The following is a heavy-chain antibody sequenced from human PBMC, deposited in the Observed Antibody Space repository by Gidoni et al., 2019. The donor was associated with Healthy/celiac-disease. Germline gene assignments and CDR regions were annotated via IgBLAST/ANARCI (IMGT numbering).Heavy chain of an antibody. D-gene: IGHD6-19*01. V-gene: IGHV3-23*01. J-gene: IGHJ4*02. CDR3: AKERFDSSGGPLFDY. CDR2: ISGSGGST. Sequence: EVQLLESGGGLVQPGGSLRLSFAASGFTFSSYAMRWVRQAPGKGLEWVSAISGSGGSTYYADSVKGRFTISRDNSKNTLYLQMNSLRAEDTAVYYCAKERFDSSGGPLFDYWGQGTLVTVSS. CDR1: GFTFSSYA.